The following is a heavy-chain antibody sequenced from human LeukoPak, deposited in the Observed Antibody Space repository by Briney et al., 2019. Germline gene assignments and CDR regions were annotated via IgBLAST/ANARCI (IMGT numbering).Heavy chain of an antibody. D-gene: IGHD2-2*01. CDR2: ISAYNGNT. J-gene: IGHJ4*02. CDR1: GYTFTSYG. V-gene: IGHV1-18*01. CDR3: ARVVGTSCCYSEFDY. Sequence: ASVKVSCKASGYTFTSYGISWVRQAPGQGLEWMGWISAYNGNTNYAQKLQGRVTMTTDTSTSTAYMELRSLRSDDTAVYYCARVVGTSCCYSEFDYWGQGTLVTVSS.